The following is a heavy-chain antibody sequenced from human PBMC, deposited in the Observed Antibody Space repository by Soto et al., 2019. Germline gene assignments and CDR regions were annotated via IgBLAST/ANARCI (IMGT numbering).Heavy chain of an antibody. V-gene: IGHV1-18*01. CDR3: ARGGTPIDD. D-gene: IGHD3-16*01. CDR2: ISAYNGNT. CDR1: GYTFTNFG. J-gene: IGHJ4*02. Sequence: ASVKVSCKTSGYTFTNFGLSWVRQAPGQGLEWMGWISAYNGNTNYAQNFQGRVTMTTDTSTSTAYMELRSLRSDDTAVYYCARGGTPIDDWARGALVTVSS.